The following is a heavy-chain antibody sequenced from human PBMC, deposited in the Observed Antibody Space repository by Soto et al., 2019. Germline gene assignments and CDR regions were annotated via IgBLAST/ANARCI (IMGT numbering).Heavy chain of an antibody. J-gene: IGHJ5*02. D-gene: IGHD2-2*01. CDR2: INGDGRNT. CDR3: TRGLVPAVKTFDP. Sequence: EVQLVESGGGLVQPGGSLRLSYAASGFTFSNYWMHWVRQVPGKGLVWVSRINGDGRNTDYADSVKGRFTISRDNARNTLYLEMNSLRAEDTAVYYCTRGLVPAVKTFDPWGQGTLVTVSP. V-gene: IGHV3-74*01. CDR1: GFTFSNYW.